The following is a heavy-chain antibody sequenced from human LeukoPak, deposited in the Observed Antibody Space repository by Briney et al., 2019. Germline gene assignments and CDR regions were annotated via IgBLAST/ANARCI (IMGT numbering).Heavy chain of an antibody. CDR2: ISGSGGST. Sequence: GGSLRLSCAASGFTFSSYAMSWVRQAPGKGLEWVSDISGSGGSTYYADSVKGRFTISRDNSKNSLYLQMNSLRTEDTALYYCACGYSYGYLASYGMDVWGQGTTVTVSS. CDR1: GFTFSSYA. J-gene: IGHJ6*02. D-gene: IGHD5-18*01. V-gene: IGHV3-23*01. CDR3: ACGYSYGYLASYGMDV.